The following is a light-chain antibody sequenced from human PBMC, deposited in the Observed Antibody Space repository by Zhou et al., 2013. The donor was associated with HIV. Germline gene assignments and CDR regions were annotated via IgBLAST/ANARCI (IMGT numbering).Light chain of an antibody. J-gene: IGKJ5*01. CDR3: QQYDNRPYT. V-gene: IGKV3-20*01. Sequence: EIVLTQSPGTLSLSPGERATLSCRASQSVSSSYLAWYQQKPGQAPRLLIYGASSRATGIPDRFSGSGSGTDFTLTISRLEPEDFAVYYCQQYDNRPYTFGQGTRLETK. CDR2: GAS. CDR1: QSVSSSY.